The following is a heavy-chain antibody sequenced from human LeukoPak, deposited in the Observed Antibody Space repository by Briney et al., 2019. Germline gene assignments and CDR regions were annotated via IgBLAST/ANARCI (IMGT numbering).Heavy chain of an antibody. CDR1: GFTFSSYS. Sequence: GGSLRLSCAASGFTFSSYSMNWVRQAPGKGLEWVSSISSSSSYIYYADSVKGRFTISRDNAKSSLYLQMNSLRVEDTAVYYCARSGRRSDYWGQGTLVTVSS. D-gene: IGHD1-14*01. CDR3: ARSGRRSDY. CDR2: ISSSSSYI. V-gene: IGHV3-21*01. J-gene: IGHJ4*02.